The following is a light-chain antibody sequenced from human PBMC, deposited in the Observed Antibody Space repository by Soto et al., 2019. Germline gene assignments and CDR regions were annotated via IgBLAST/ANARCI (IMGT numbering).Light chain of an antibody. CDR3: QQYNSYST. CDR1: QSISSW. V-gene: IGKV1-5*01. Sequence: DIQMTQSPSTLSAFVGDRVTITYRASQSISSWLAWYQQKPGNAPKLLIYDASSLESGVPSRFSGSGSGTEFTLTISSLQPDDFATYYCQQYNSYSTFGQGTKV. CDR2: DAS. J-gene: IGKJ1*01.